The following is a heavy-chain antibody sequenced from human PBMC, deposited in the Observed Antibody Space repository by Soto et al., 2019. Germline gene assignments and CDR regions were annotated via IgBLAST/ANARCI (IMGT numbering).Heavy chain of an antibody. CDR2: LYSGGTT. J-gene: IGHJ4*02. CDR3: VRGLYDSGSFYFDF. V-gene: IGHV3-53*01. D-gene: IGHD3-10*01. Sequence: EVQLVESGGGLIQPGGSLRLSCAASGFNFIRKYMIWVRQAPGKGLEWVSILYSGGTTYYADSVKGRFTISRDTSENSLYLQMNMLRAEETAVYYCVRGLYDSGSFYFDFWGQGTLVTVSS. CDR1: GFNFIRKY.